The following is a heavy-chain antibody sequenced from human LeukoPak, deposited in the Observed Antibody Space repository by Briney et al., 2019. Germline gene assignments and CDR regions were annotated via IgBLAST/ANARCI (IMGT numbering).Heavy chain of an antibody. CDR2: ISGSGGST. V-gene: IGHV3-23*01. Sequence: PGGSLRLSCAASGFTFSTYAMSWVRQAPGKGLEWVSAISGSGGSTYYADSVRGRFTISRDNSKNTLYLQMNSLRAEDTAIYYCAKDTYYYDTSGYPSDAFDIWGQGTMVTVSS. CDR1: GFTFSTYA. CDR3: AKDTYYYDTSGYPSDAFDI. D-gene: IGHD3-22*01. J-gene: IGHJ3*02.